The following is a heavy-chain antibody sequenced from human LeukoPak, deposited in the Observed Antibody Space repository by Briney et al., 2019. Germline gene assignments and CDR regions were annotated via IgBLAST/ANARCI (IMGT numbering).Heavy chain of an antibody. J-gene: IGHJ5*02. V-gene: IGHV4-34*01. D-gene: IGHD4-17*01. Sequence: SETLSLTCAVYGGSFSGYYWSWIRQPPGKGLEWIGEINHSGSTNYNPSIKSRVTMSVDTSKNQFSLKLSSVTAADTAVYYCARDKAATGTYNWFDPWGQGTLVTVSS. CDR3: ARDKAATGTYNWFDP. CDR2: INHSGST. CDR1: GGSFSGYY.